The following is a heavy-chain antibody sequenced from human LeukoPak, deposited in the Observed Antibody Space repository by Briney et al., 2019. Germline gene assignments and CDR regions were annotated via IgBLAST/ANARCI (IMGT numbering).Heavy chain of an antibody. Sequence: SETLSLTCTVSGGSISSYYWSWIRQPPGKGLEWIGYIYYSGSTNYNPSLKSRVTISVDTSKNQFSLKLSSVTAADTAVYYCAGVSGWYRYFDYWGQGTLVTVSS. J-gene: IGHJ4*02. D-gene: IGHD6-19*01. CDR3: AGVSGWYRYFDY. V-gene: IGHV4-59*01. CDR2: IYYSGST. CDR1: GGSISSYY.